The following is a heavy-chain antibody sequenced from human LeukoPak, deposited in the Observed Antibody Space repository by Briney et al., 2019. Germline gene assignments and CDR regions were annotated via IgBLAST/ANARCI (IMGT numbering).Heavy chain of an antibody. D-gene: IGHD2-2*01. V-gene: IGHV3-48*03. CDR2: IITSGTTI. CDR3: ARQRYQRDGFDI. Sequence: PGGSLRLSCAASGFTFSNYEMNWVRQAPGKGLEWVSYIITSGTTIYYADSVKGRFTISRDNAKNSLYPQMNSLRAEDTAVYYCARQRYQRDGFDIWGQGTMVTVSS. J-gene: IGHJ3*02. CDR1: GFTFSNYE.